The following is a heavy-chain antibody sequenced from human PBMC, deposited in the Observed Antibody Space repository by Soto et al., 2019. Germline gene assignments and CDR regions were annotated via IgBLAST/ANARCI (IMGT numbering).Heavy chain of an antibody. CDR1: GYTFTNYG. D-gene: IGHD5-12*01. V-gene: IGHV1-18*01. CDR3: GRAGGGFPREVDY. J-gene: IGHJ4*02. Sequence: QVHLVQSGAEVKQPGASVKVSCKASGYTFTNYGISWVRQAPGQGLEWMGWISAYNGNTNYVQKLQGRVSMTTDTSTSTTYMELRTLRSDDTAVYYCGRAGGGFPREVDYWGQGTLVTVSS. CDR2: ISAYNGNT.